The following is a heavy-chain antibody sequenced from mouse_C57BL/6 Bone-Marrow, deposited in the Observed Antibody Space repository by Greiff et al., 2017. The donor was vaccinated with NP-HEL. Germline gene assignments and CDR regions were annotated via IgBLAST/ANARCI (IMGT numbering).Heavy chain of an antibody. V-gene: IGHV14-2*01. Sequence: VQLQQSGAELVKPGASVKLSCTASGFKIKDYYMHWVKQRTEQGLEWIGRIDPEDGETKYAPKFQGKATITADTSSNTAYLQLSSLTSEDTAVYDVASDDSSPYHHAMDYWGQGTSVTVSS. CDR3: ASDDSSPYHHAMDY. CDR1: GFKIKDYY. D-gene: IGHD1-1*01. J-gene: IGHJ4*01. CDR2: IDPEDGET.